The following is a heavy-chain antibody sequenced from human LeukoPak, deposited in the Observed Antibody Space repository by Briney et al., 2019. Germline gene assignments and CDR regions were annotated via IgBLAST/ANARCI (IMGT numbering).Heavy chain of an antibody. CDR3: ARSVHRYDSSGYYYGLVTPFDY. Sequence: GASVKVSCKASGYTFTGYYMHWVRQAPGQGLEWMGWINPNSGGTNYAQKFQGRVTMTRDTSISTAYMELSRLKSDDTAVYYCARSVHRYDSSGYYYGLVTPFDYWGQGTLVTVS. CDR2: INPNSGGT. CDR1: GYTFTGYY. D-gene: IGHD3-22*01. V-gene: IGHV1-2*02. J-gene: IGHJ4*02.